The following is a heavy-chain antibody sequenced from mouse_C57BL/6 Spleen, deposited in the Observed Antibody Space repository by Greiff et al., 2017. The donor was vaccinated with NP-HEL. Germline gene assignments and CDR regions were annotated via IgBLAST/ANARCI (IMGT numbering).Heavy chain of an antibody. Sequence: EVKLVESGGGLVKPGGSLKLSCAASGFTFSSYAMSWVRQTPEKRLEWVATISDGGSYTYYPDNVKGRFTISRDNAKNNLYLQMSHLKSEDTAMYYCATTMITTLYYYAMDYWGQGTSVTVSS. CDR3: ATTMITTLYYYAMDY. CDR1: GFTFSSYA. D-gene: IGHD2-4*01. CDR2: ISDGGSYT. J-gene: IGHJ4*01. V-gene: IGHV5-4*03.